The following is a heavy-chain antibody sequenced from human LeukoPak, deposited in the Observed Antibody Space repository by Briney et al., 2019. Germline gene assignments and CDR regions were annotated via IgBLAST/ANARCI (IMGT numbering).Heavy chain of an antibody. J-gene: IGHJ5*02. CDR2: ISSSSSYI. V-gene: IGHV3-21*01. CDR1: GFTFSSYS. CDR3: AREDYYDFWSGANWFDP. D-gene: IGHD3-3*01. Sequence: PGGSLRLSCAASGFTFSSYSMNWVRQAPGKGLEWVSSISSSSSYIYHADSVKGRFTISRDNAKNSLYLQMNSLRAEDTAVYYCAREDYYDFWSGANWFDPWGQGTLVTVSS.